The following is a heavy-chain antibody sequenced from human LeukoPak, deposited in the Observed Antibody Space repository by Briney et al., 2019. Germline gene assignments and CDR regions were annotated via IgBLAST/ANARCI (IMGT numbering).Heavy chain of an antibody. CDR2: IKEDGSEK. J-gene: IGHJ4*02. CDR1: GFTFXXXX. Sequence: RLSXVGSGFTFXXXXXSWXXXXPXXGXQWVANIKEDGSEKYYVDSVKGRFTISRDNAKNSLYLQMNSLRAEDTAMYYCARGGPXGRYWGQGTLXXVSS. D-gene: IGHD1-26*01. V-gene: IGHV3-7*04. CDR3: ARGGPXGRY.